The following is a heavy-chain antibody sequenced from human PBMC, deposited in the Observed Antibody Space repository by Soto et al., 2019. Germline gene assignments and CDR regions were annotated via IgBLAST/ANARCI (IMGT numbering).Heavy chain of an antibody. J-gene: IGHJ5*02. Sequence: QVQLQESGPGLVKPSQTLSLTCTVAGGSISSGGYYWSWIRQHPGKGLEWIGYIYYSGSTSYNPSLKSRVTIPVDTSKNPFSLKLSSVTAADTAVYYCARDLRYSSGWHNWFDPWGQGTLVTVSS. CDR3: ARDLRYSSGWHNWFDP. D-gene: IGHD6-19*01. CDR1: GGSISSGGYY. V-gene: IGHV4-31*03. CDR2: IYYSGST.